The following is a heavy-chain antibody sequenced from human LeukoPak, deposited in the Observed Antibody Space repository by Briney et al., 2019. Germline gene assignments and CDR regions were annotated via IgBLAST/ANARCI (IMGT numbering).Heavy chain of an antibody. CDR2: IYPGDSDT. D-gene: IGHD5-24*01. CDR3: ARQRDGCNSVDH. V-gene: IGHV5-51*01. J-gene: IGHJ4*02. CDR1: GYNFTTYW. Sequence: HEESLKISCKGSGYNFTTYWIGWVRQMPGKGLECMGIIYPGDSDTRYSPSFQGQVTISADKSISTAYLQWSSLKASDTAMYYCARQRDGCNSVDHWGQGTLVTVSS.